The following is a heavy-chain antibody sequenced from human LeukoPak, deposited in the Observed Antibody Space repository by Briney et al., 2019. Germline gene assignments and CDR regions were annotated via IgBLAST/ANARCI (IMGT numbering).Heavy chain of an antibody. J-gene: IGHJ5*02. Sequence: ASVKVSCKASGYTFTGYYMHWVRQAPGQGLEWMGWINPNSGGTNYAQKFQGRVTMTRDTSISTAYMELSRLRSDDTAVYYCARVRWNRTRWWFDPWGQGTLVTVSS. V-gene: IGHV1-2*02. D-gene: IGHD3-3*01. CDR1: GYTFTGYY. CDR3: ARVRWNRTRWWFDP. CDR2: INPNSGGT.